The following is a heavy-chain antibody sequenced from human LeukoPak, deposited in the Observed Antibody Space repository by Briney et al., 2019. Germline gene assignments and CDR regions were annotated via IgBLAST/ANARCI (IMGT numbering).Heavy chain of an antibody. D-gene: IGHD2-2*01. J-gene: IGHJ4*02. Sequence: GGSLRLSCAASGFTFSSYSMNWVRQAPGKGLEWVSSISSSSSYIYYADSVKGRFTISRDNAKNSLYLQMNSLRAEDTAVYYCARVSHCSSTSCKDDYFDYWGQGTLVTVSS. CDR2: ISSSSSYI. CDR3: ARVSHCSSTSCKDDYFDY. CDR1: GFTFSSYS. V-gene: IGHV3-21*01.